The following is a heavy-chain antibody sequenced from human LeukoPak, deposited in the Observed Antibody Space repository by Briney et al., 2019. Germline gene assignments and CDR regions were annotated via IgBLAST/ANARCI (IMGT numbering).Heavy chain of an antibody. CDR1: GFIFSNYG. J-gene: IGHJ4*02. V-gene: IGHV3-23*01. Sequence: GGSLRLSCAASGFIFSNYGMSWVRQAPGKGLEWVSGISGSDYGTYYADSVKGRFTISRDNSKYMLYLQMNTLRAEDTAVYYCAFSRGLRVGPTPISDYWGQGTLVTVSS. D-gene: IGHD1-26*01. CDR3: AFSRGLRVGPTPISDY. CDR2: ISGSDYGT.